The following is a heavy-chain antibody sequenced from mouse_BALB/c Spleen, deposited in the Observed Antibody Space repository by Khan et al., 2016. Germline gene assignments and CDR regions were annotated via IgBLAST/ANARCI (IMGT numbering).Heavy chain of an antibody. CDR3: TIYDGYYYAMDY. J-gene: IGHJ4*01. CDR2: IYPGNCDT. D-gene: IGHD2-3*01. CDR1: GYTFTSYW. V-gene: IGHV1-5*01. Sequence: VQLQQSGTVLARPGASVKMSCKASGYTFTSYWMHWVKQRPGQGLEWIGAIYPGNCDTSYNQKFKGKAKLTAVTSTSTAYMELSSLTNEDSAVYYCTIYDGYYYAMDYWGQGTSVTVSS.